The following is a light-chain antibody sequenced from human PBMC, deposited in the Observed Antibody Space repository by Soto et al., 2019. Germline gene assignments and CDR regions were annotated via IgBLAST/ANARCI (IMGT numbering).Light chain of an antibody. CDR1: SSNIGAHYD. Sequence: QSVLTQPPSMSGAPGQSVSISCTGSSSNIGAHYDVHWYQQFPGTAPKLLIYDSTNRPSGVPDRFSGSKSGTSVSLVITGLQAEDEADYYCQSYDSSLSGVVFGGGTQLTVL. V-gene: IGLV1-40*01. CDR3: QSYDSSLSGVV. J-gene: IGLJ2*01. CDR2: DST.